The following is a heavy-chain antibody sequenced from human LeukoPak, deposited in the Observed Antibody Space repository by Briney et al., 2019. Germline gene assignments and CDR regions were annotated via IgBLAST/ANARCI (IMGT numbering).Heavy chain of an antibody. CDR2: ISYDGSNK. CDR1: GFTFSSYA. CDR3: ARREQLALDY. D-gene: IGHD6-6*01. Sequence: PGGSLRLSCAASGFTFSSYAMHWVRQAPGKGLEWVAVISYDGSNKYYADSVKGRFTISRDNSKNTLYLQMNSPRAEDTAVYYCARREQLALDYWGQGSLVTVSS. V-gene: IGHV3-30*04. J-gene: IGHJ4*02.